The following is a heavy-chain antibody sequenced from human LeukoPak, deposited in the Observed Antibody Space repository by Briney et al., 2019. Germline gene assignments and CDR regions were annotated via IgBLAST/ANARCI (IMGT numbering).Heavy chain of an antibody. Sequence: GGSLRLSCAASGFTFSSHSLNWVRRAPGRGLEWISSISGSSSFIYYAGSVKGRFTISRDNAKASVYLQMNSLRAEDTAVYYCARGLQGYYDSLTGYYRGRYYFDYWGQGTLVTVSS. CDR2: ISGSSSFI. CDR1: GFTFSSHS. D-gene: IGHD3-9*01. V-gene: IGHV3-21*01. CDR3: ARGLQGYYDSLTGYYRGRYYFDY. J-gene: IGHJ4*02.